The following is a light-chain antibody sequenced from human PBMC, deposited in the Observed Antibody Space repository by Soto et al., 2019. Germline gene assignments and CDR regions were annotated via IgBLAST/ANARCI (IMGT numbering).Light chain of an antibody. J-gene: IGLJ2*01. CDR1: SSDVGGYNS. V-gene: IGLV2-14*01. CDR3: SSYSSSSTL. CDR2: EVS. Sequence: ALTQPASVSGSPGQSITISCTGTSSDVGGYNSVSWYQHHPDKAPRLMIYEVSLRPSTVSSRFSGSKSGNTASLTISGLQAEDEADYYCSSYSSSSTLFGGGTKVTVL.